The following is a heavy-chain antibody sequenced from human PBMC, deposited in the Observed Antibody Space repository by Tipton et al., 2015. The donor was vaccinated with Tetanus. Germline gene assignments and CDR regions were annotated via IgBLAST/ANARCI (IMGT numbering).Heavy chain of an antibody. J-gene: IGHJ4*02. V-gene: IGHV4-59*12. CDR1: GGSISTYH. D-gene: IGHD2-15*01. CDR3: ASLLDRGD. CDR2: IDYFGPT. Sequence: TLSLTCTVSGGSISTYHWNWIRQSPGKGLEWIGYIDYFGPTKYNPSLKSRVAMSVDTSKNQFSLKLSSVTAADTAIYYCASLLDRGDWGQGTRVTVSS.